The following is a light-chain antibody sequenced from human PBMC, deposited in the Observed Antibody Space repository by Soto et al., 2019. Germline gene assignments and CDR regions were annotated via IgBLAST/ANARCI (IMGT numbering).Light chain of an antibody. CDR1: QIIDNE. CDR2: AVS. J-gene: IGKJ4*01. Sequence: DIQMTQSPSSLSASVGDRVTITSRASQIIDNELNWYQQKPGKAPNLLIFAVSGLQSGVPSRFSGSGSGTEFTLTINSLQPEDFATYYCQQTYSRPRGFGGGTKVDI. CDR3: QQTYSRPRG. V-gene: IGKV1-39*01.